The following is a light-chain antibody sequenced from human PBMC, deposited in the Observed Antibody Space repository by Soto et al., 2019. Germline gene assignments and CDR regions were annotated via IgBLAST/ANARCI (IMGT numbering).Light chain of an antibody. CDR1: QSVNNN. J-gene: IGKJ5*01. V-gene: IGKV3-15*01. CDR3: QQYDHWLPT. Sequence: ETLMTQSPATPSVSPGERATLSCRASQSVNNNLAWYQQKLGQAPRVLIYGASTRATGVPGRVSGSGSGTEFTLTISSLQSEDFAVYYCQQYDHWLPTFGQGTRLEIK. CDR2: GAS.